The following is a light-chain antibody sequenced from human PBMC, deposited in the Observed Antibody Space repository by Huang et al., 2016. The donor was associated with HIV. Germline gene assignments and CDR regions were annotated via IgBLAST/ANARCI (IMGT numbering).Light chain of an antibody. CDR1: QKMNTY. CDR3: QQRSNWPPFT. V-gene: IGKV3-11*01. Sequence: EILLTQSPATLSLSPGERATLSCKASQKMNTYLAWYQQKPGQAPRLLIYDASTRAPDTPARFRGSGFGTDFTLTITNLEPEDFAVYFCQQRSNWPPFTFGPGTKVDRK. J-gene: IGKJ3*01. CDR2: DAS.